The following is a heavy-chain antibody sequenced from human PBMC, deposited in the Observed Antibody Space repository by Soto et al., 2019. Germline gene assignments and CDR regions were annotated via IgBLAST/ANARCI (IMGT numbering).Heavy chain of an antibody. J-gene: IGHJ4*02. V-gene: IGHV3-74*01. D-gene: IGHD3-22*01. CDR3: ARFGTSYDTSGFLY. Sequence: EVQLVESGGGLVQPGGSLRLSCAASGFTFGSHWMHWVRQAPGKGLVYVSRISSGGTTTNYAESVKGRFTISRDNARNTLYLQMNSLRVEDTAVYCCARFGTSYDTSGFLYWGQGTPVTVSS. CDR1: GFTFGSHW. CDR2: ISSGGTTT.